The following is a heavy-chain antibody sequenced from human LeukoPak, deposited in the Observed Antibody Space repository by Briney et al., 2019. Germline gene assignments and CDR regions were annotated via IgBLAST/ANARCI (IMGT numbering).Heavy chain of an antibody. V-gene: IGHV1-46*02. D-gene: IGHD2-15*01. Sequence: GASVKVSCKTSGYTFKIYYVQWVRQAPGQGLEWMGVIHPNDGGTTYAQKFQGRIIMTSDTSTSTIYMELSSLKSDDTAVYYCARGDIDHWGQGTLVTVSS. CDR2: IHPNDGGT. J-gene: IGHJ5*02. CDR3: ARGDIDH. CDR1: GYTFKIYY.